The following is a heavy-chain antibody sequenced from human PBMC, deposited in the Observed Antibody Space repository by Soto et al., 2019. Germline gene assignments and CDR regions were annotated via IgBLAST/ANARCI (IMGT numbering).Heavy chain of an antibody. J-gene: IGHJ5*02. CDR2: IDVTGAV. Sequence: QVRLQESGPGLVKPSETLALTCSVSGAALNRGNYYCSRIRQVPGKGLEWIGHIDVTGAVDYNPSLRDRITTSQDTCERPFSLNLRIVTAADTAVDYCARLRFATNNYKWFDPWGQGTLGSVCS. CDR3: ARLRFATNNYKWFDP. V-gene: IGHV4-30-4*08. CDR1: GAALNRGNYY. D-gene: IGHD1-20*01.